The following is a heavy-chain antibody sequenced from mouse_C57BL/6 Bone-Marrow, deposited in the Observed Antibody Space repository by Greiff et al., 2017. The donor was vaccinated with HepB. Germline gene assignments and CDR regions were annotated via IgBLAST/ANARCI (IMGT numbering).Heavy chain of an antibody. CDR1: GYTFTSYW. D-gene: IGHD2-3*01. CDR3: ARYDGYNAPFAY. J-gene: IGHJ3*01. Sequence: VKLQQPGAELVKPGASVKMSCKASGYTFTSYWITWVKQRPGQGLEWIGDIYPGSGSTNYNEKFKSKATLTVDTSSSTAYMQLSSLTSEDSAVYYCARYDGYNAPFAYWGQGTLVTVSA. CDR2: IYPGSGST. V-gene: IGHV1-55*01.